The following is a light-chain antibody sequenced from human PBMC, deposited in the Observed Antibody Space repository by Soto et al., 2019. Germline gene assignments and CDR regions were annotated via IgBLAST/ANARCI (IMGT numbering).Light chain of an antibody. CDR3: QQYYSSAPWT. CDR2: GAS. CDR1: QSVSSSY. J-gene: IGKJ1*01. Sequence: EIVLTQSPGTLSLSPGERATLSCRASQSVSSSYFAWYQQKPGQAPRLLIYGASTRATGIPDRFSGSGSGTGFTLTISRLEPEDFAVYYCQQYYSSAPWTFGQGTKV. V-gene: IGKV3-20*01.